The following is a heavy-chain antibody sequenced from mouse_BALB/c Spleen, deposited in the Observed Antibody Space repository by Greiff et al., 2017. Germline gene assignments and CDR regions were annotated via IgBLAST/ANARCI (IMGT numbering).Heavy chain of an antibody. CDR2: SRNKANDYTT. V-gene: IGHV7-1*02. J-gene: IGHJ4*01. CDR1: GFTFSDFY. D-gene: IGHD1-1*01. CDR3: ARDYYYGKAMDY. Sequence: EVNVVESGGGLVQPGGSLRLSCATSGFTFSDFYMEWVRQPPGKRLEWIAASRNKANDYTTEYSASVKGRFIVSRDTSQSILYLQMNALRAEDTAIYDCARDYYYGKAMDYWGQGTSVTVSS.